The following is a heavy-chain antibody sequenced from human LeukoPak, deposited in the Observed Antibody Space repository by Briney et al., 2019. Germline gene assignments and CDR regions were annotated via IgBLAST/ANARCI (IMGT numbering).Heavy chain of an antibody. V-gene: IGHV1-69*05. CDR2: IIPIFGTV. Sequence: ASVKVSCKASGGTFSSYAISWVRQAPGQGLEWMGGIIPIFGTVNYAQKFQGRVTITTDESTSTAYMELSSLRSEDTAVYYCARDRLVITIFGVVITGWFDPWGQGTLDTVSS. CDR1: GGTFSSYA. D-gene: IGHD3-3*01. J-gene: IGHJ5*02. CDR3: ARDRLVITIFGVVITGWFDP.